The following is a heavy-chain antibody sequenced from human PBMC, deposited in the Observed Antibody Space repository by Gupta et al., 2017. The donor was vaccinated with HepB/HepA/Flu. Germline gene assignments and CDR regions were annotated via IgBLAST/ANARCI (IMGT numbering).Heavy chain of an antibody. Sequence: EVQLVESGGGLVQPGGSLRLSCAASGFTFSSYAMNWVRQAQGKGLEWVSYMSSSGSTIYYADSWKGRFAISRDNAKNSLYLQMNSLRAEDTAVYYCASYGSGSYYYYYYGMDVWGQGTTVTVSS. CDR3: ASYGSGSYYYYYYGMDV. D-gene: IGHD3-10*01. CDR2: MSSSGSTI. J-gene: IGHJ6*02. CDR1: GFTFSSYA. V-gene: IGHV3-48*03.